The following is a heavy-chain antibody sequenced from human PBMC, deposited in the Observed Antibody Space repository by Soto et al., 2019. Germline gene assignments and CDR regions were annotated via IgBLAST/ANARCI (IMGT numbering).Heavy chain of an antibody. J-gene: IGHJ4*02. D-gene: IGHD3-22*01. CDR2: IKSKTDSGTT. CDR3: TTDSLTYYYDSSGYPHRSFDY. CDR1: GFTFSNAW. V-gene: IGHV3-15*07. Sequence: SLRLSCAASGFTFSNAWMNWVRQAPGKGLEWVGRIKSKTDSGTTDYAAPVKGRFTISRDDSKNTLYLQMNSLKTEDTAVYYCTTDSLTYYYDSSGYPHRSFDYWGQGTLVTVSS.